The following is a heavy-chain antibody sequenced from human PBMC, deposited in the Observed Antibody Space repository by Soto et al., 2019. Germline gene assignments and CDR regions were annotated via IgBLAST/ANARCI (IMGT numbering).Heavy chain of an antibody. V-gene: IGHV1-8*01. CDR1: GYTFTSYD. CDR3: ARAIVVVPAATYYYYYGMDV. J-gene: IGHJ6*02. CDR2: MNPNSGNT. Sequence: GASVKVSCKASGYTFTSYDINWVRQATGQGLEWVGWMNPNSGNTGYAQKFQGRVTMTRNTSISTAYMELSSLRSEDTAVYYCARAIVVVPAATYYYYYGMDVWGQGTTVTVSS. D-gene: IGHD2-2*01.